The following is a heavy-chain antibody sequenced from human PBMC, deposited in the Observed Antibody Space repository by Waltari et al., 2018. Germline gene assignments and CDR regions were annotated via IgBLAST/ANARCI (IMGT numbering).Heavy chain of an antibody. CDR3: ARRNQLGNWYFDL. Sequence: QVQLQESGPGLVKPSETLSLTCTVSGGSIHSLYWSWLRQPPGKGLEWIGYIFYTGSTKYNPSLQSRVTMSVDTSKNQFSLNLSSVTAADTAVYYCARRNQLGNWYFDLWGRGALVTVSS. D-gene: IGHD2-2*01. CDR2: IFYTGST. J-gene: IGHJ2*01. V-gene: IGHV4-59*08. CDR1: GGSIHSLY.